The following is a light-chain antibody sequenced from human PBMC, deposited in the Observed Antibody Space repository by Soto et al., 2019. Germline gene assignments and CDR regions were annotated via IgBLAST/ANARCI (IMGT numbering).Light chain of an antibody. CDR2: WAS. V-gene: IGKV4-1*01. CDR3: QQYYSTPRT. J-gene: IGKJ1*01. CDR1: QSVLHNSNNKNY. Sequence: DIVMTQSPDSLAVSLGERATMNCKSSQSVLHNSNNKNYLVWYQQKPGQPPKLLIYWASTRESGVPDRFSGGGSGTDFTLTISSLQAEDVADYYCQQYYSTPRTFGQGTKVEIK.